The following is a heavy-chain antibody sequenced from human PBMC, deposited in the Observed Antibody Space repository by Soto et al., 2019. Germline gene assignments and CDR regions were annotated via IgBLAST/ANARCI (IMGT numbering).Heavy chain of an antibody. Sequence: SQTISLTCTVSDGSISSYYWSWIRQPPGKGLEWIGYIYYSGSTNYNPSLKSRVTISVDTSKNQFSLKLSSVTAADTAVYYCARHFVRVDYYMDVWGKGTTVTVSS. CDR1: DGSISSYY. D-gene: IGHD6-6*01. CDR3: ARHFVRVDYYMDV. V-gene: IGHV4-59*08. CDR2: IYYSGST. J-gene: IGHJ6*03.